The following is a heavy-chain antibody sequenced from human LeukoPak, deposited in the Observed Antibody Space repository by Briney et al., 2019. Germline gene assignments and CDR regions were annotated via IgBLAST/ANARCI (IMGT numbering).Heavy chain of an antibody. CDR3: ARVRGSYRYLDY. J-gene: IGHJ4*02. Sequence: SETLSLTCTVSGGSISSNYWSWIRQPPGKGLEWIGYIYYSGSTNYNPSLKSRVTISVDTSKNQFSLKLSSVTAADTAVYYCARVRGSYRYLDYWGQGTLVTVSS. D-gene: IGHD3-16*02. CDR1: GGSISSNY. CDR2: IYYSGST. V-gene: IGHV4-59*08.